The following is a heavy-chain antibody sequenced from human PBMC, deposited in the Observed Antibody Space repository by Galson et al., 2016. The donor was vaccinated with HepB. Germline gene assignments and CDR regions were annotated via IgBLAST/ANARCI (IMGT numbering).Heavy chain of an antibody. J-gene: IGHJ4*02. CDR3: AKERAGASGTR. CDR1: GFSITRAYF. Sequence: SETLSLTCAVSGFSITRAYFWGWIRQSPGKGLEWIGSVYRSGTPYYNPSLQSRVTISIDASDNRFSLRLTSVTAADTGVYYCAKERAGASGTRWGQGNLVTVSS. CDR2: VYRSGTP. V-gene: IGHV4-38-2*02. D-gene: IGHD6-13*01.